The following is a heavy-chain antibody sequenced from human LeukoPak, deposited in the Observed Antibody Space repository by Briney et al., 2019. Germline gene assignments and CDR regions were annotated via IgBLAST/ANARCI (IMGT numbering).Heavy chain of an antibody. CDR2: IRRNSGSI. CDR1: GLPFDDYA. CDR3: AKDMDGSAFYGMDV. J-gene: IGHJ6*02. V-gene: IGHV3-9*01. D-gene: IGHD3-10*01. Sequence: GRSLRLSCAASGLPFDDYAMHWVRQARGKGLEWVSGIRRNSGSIGYADTVKGRFTISRDNVKDSLYLQMNSLRAADTALYYCAKDMDGSAFYGMDVWGQGTTVTVSS.